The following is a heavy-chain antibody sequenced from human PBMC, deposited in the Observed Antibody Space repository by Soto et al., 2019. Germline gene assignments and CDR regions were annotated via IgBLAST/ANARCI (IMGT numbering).Heavy chain of an antibody. J-gene: IGHJ5*02. V-gene: IGHV1-3*01. CDR3: VRRHVSATGTDWFDP. D-gene: IGHD6-13*01. CDR1: GYTFTSYG. CDR2: INAANGDT. Sequence: ASVKVSCKASGYTFTSYGIHWVRQAPGQRLEWMGWINAANGDTKYSPKFQGRVTITRDISASTAYMELSSLRSEDTAVYYCVRRHVSATGTDWFDPWGQRTLVIVSS.